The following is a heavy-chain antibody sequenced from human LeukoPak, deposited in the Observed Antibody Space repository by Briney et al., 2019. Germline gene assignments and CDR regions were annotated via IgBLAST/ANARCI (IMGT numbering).Heavy chain of an antibody. V-gene: IGHV1-8*03. D-gene: IGHD6-19*01. CDR2: MNPNSGNT. CDR3: ARGSSRQWLVLWVFDY. Sequence: ASVKVYCKASRYTFTSYDIHWVRQATGQGLEWMGWMNPNSGNTGYAQKFQGRVTITRNTSISTAYMELSSLRSEDTAVYYCARGSSRQWLVLWVFDYWGQGTLVTVSS. CDR1: RYTFTSYD. J-gene: IGHJ4*02.